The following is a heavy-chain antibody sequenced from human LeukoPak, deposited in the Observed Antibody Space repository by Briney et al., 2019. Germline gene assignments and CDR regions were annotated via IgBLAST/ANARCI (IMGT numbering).Heavy chain of an antibody. D-gene: IGHD3-10*01. CDR3: ARDETGSTATKYYYYMDV. V-gene: IGHV1-69*01. Sequence: SSVKVSCKASGGTFSSYAISWVRQAPGQGLEWMGGIIPIFGTANYAQKFQGRVTITADESTSTAYMELSSLRSEDTAVYSCARDETGSTATKYYYYMDVWGKGTTVTVSS. CDR2: IIPIFGTA. J-gene: IGHJ6*03. CDR1: GGTFSSYA.